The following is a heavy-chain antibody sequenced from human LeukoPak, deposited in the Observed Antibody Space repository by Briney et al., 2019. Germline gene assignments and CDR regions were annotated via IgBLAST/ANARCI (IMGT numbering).Heavy chain of an antibody. V-gene: IGHV4-39*01. CDR1: GASISSGNYF. CDR2: ISYSGTT. CDR3: ARSFDY. J-gene: IGHJ4*02. Sequence: SETLSLTCSVSGASISSGNYFWNWVRQSPVKGLEWIGCISYSGTTHYNPSLKSRFTIFVDTSKNQFSLNLNSVTASDTAVYYCARSFDYWGQGTLVAVSS.